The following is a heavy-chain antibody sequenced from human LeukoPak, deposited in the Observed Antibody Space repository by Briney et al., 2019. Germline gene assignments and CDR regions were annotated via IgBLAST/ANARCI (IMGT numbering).Heavy chain of an antibody. D-gene: IGHD6-6*01. CDR1: GYTFTSYY. Sequence: GASVKVSCKASGYTFTSYYMHWVRQAPGQGLEWMGIINPSGGSTSYAQKFQGRVTMTRDTSTSTVYMELSSLRSEDTAVYYCARDLVAARKVENFDYRGQGTLVTVSS. J-gene: IGHJ4*02. CDR3: ARDLVAARKVENFDY. V-gene: IGHV1-46*01. CDR2: INPSGGST.